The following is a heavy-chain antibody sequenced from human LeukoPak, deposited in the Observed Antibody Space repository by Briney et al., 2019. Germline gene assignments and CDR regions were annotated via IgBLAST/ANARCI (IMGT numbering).Heavy chain of an antibody. CDR2: IYPSGST. Sequence: SGTLSLTCAVSGGSISTFNWWSWVRQPPGKGLEWIGEIYPSGSTNYNPSLKSRVTISVDTSKNQFSLKLSSVTAADTAVYYCARARRSGGTTNFDYWGQGTLVTVSS. D-gene: IGHD1-1*01. CDR3: ARARRSGGTTNFDY. V-gene: IGHV4-4*02. J-gene: IGHJ4*02. CDR1: GGSISTFNW.